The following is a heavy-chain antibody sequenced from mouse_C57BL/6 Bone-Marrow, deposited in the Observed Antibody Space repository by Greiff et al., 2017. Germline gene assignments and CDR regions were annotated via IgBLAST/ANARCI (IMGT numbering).Heavy chain of an antibody. CDR2: ISDGGSYT. Sequence: EVQLVESGGGLVKPGGSLKLSCAASGFTFSSYAMSWVRQTPEKRLEWVATISDGGSYTYYPDNVKGRFTISRDNAKNNLYLQMSHLKSEDTAMYYCARPDYYGSSYPFAYWGQGTLVTVSA. CDR3: ARPDYYGSSYPFAY. CDR1: GFTFSSYA. V-gene: IGHV5-4*01. J-gene: IGHJ3*01. D-gene: IGHD1-1*01.